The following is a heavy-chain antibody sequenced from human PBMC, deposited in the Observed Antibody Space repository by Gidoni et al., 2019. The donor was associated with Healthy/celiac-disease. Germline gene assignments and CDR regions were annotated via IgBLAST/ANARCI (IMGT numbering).Heavy chain of an antibody. Sequence: EVQLAQAGAEVKHPGAALKTSCTGSGYIFTSYWIGWVRQMPGKGLEWMGIIYPGDSDTRYSPSFQGQVTISADKSSSTAYLQWSSLKASDTAMYYCATSHYDFWSGYPNWFDPWGQGTLVTVSS. D-gene: IGHD3-3*01. V-gene: IGHV5-51*01. CDR3: ATSHYDFWSGYPNWFDP. CDR1: GYIFTSYW. J-gene: IGHJ5*02. CDR2: IYPGDSDT.